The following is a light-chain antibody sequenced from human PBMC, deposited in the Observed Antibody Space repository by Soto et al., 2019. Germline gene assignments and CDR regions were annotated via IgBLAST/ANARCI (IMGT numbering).Light chain of an antibody. CDR3: ETWDINTRV. CDR1: SGHSTYI. Sequence: QSVLTQSSSASASLGSSVKLTCTLSSGHSTYIIACHQQQPGKAPRYLMRLEGSGSYNKGSGVPDRFSGSSSGADRYLTISNLQFEDEADYYCETWDINTRVFGGGTKLTVL. J-gene: IGLJ3*02. V-gene: IGLV4-60*02. CDR2: LEGSGSY.